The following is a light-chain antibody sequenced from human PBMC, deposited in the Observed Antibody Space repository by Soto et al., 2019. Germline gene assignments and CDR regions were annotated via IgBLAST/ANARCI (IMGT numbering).Light chain of an antibody. CDR2: DAS. CDR3: QQYDSYPWP. Sequence: DIQMTQSPSTLSASVGDRVTITCRASQSISSWLAWYQQKPGKAPKLLIYDASSLESGVPSRFSGSGSGTVSSVTISILQPDDFATYYCQQYDSYPWPFGQGTKVEIK. J-gene: IGKJ1*01. CDR1: QSISSW. V-gene: IGKV1-5*01.